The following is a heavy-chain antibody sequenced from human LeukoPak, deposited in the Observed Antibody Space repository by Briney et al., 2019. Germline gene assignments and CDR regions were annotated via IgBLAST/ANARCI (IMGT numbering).Heavy chain of an antibody. CDR2: IIPIFHTA. J-gene: IGHJ3*02. D-gene: IGHD2-15*01. CDR1: GGTFSSYA. V-gene: IGHV1-69*13. Sequence: SVKVSCKASGGTFSSYAISWVRQAPGQGLEWMGGIIPIFHTANYAQKFQGRVTITADESTSSAYMELSSLRSEDTAVYYCARGPRPLGYCSGGSCYRDAFDTWGQGTMVTVSS. CDR3: ARGPRPLGYCSGGSCYRDAFDT.